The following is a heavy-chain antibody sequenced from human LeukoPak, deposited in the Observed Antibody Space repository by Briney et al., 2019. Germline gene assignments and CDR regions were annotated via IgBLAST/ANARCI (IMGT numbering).Heavy chain of an antibody. CDR1: GYNFTNYW. D-gene: IGHD4/OR15-4a*01. Sequence: GESLKISCKISGYNFTNYWIGWVRQMPGKGLEWMGIIYPGDSDTRYSPSFRGQVTISADKSISTAYLQWSSLKASDTAMYYCARPLTTVLNTGCYFDLWGRGTLVTVSS. CDR3: ARPLTTVLNTGCYFDL. CDR2: IYPGDSDT. J-gene: IGHJ2*01. V-gene: IGHV5-51*01.